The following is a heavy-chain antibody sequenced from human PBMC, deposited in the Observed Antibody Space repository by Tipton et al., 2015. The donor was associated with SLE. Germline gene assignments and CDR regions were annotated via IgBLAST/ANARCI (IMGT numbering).Heavy chain of an antibody. D-gene: IGHD5-12*01. CDR3: VRVEGAYDQYYFDS. V-gene: IGHV4-61*02. CDR1: GGSISSGGYY. Sequence: TLSLTCTVSGGSISSGGYYWSWIRQPAGKGLEWIGLIYSSGSTNYNPSLKSRVTISVDKSRNQFSLKLSSVTVADTAVYYCVRVEGAYDQYYFDSWGQGTLVTVSS. CDR2: IYSSGST. J-gene: IGHJ4*02.